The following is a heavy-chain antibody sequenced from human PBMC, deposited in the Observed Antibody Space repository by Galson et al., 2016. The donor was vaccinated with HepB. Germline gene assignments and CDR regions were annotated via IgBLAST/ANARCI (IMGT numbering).Heavy chain of an antibody. Sequence: SVKVSCKAFGYTFTSYQLHWVRQAPGQGLEWMGVINPRGGDTNYVQKFRGRVTVTSDTSTNTVYWEMSSLSSEGTAVYYCARKGLSGGDWFFEIWGRGTLVNVFS. CDR3: ARKGLSGGDWFFEI. CDR1: GYTFTSYQ. CDR2: INPRGGDT. D-gene: IGHD4/OR15-4a*01. V-gene: IGHV1-46*01. J-gene: IGHJ2*01.